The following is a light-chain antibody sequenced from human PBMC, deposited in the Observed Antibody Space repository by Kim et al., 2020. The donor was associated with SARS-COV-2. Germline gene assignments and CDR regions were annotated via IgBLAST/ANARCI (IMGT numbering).Light chain of an antibody. V-gene: IGLV3-19*01. CDR3: NSRDSGGNHLGL. CDR2: GRN. J-gene: IGLJ2*01. CDR1: RHNTYL. Sequence: DQKGRNTCQGDRHNTYLANWYQEKSGKGPVLLMYGRNNRPAGILDRFSGSYSGDTASLTITGAQTEDEADYYCNSRDSGGNHLGLFGGGTRLTVL.